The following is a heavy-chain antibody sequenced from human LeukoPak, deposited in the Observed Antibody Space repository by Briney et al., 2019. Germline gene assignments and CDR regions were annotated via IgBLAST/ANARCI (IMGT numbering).Heavy chain of an antibody. V-gene: IGHV1-18*01. Sequence: ASVKVSCKASGYTFTSYGISWVRQAPGQGLEWMGWISAYNGNTNYAQKLQGRVTMTTDTSTSTAYMELRSLRSDDTAVYYCARDGRYQLLFGFGKKAGYYGMDVWGQGTTVTVSS. CDR1: GYTFTSYG. J-gene: IGHJ6*02. D-gene: IGHD2-2*01. CDR3: ARDGRYQLLFGFGKKAGYYGMDV. CDR2: ISAYNGNT.